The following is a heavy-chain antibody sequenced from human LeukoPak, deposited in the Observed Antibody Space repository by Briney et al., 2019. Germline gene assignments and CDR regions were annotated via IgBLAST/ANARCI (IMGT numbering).Heavy chain of an antibody. D-gene: IGHD3-16*02. CDR2: IKYSGST. CDR3: ARASRLGELSLGY. CDR1: GGSISSGGYY. V-gene: IGHV4-31*03. Sequence: PSQTLSLTCTVSGGSISSGGYYWSWIRQAPGKGLEWIGYIKYSGSTHYNPSLKSRVTISVDTFKNQFSLKLSSVTAADTAVYYCARASRLGELSLGYWGQGTLVTVSS. J-gene: IGHJ4*02.